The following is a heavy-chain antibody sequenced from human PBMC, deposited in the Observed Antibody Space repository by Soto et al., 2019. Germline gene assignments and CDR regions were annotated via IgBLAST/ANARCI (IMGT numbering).Heavy chain of an antibody. J-gene: IGHJ3*02. CDR2: IWYDGSNK. CDR3: ARGEGTTVTTPDLGAFDI. D-gene: IGHD4-17*01. Sequence: GGSLRLSCAASGFTFSSYGMHWVRQAPGKGLEWVAVIWYDGSNKYYADSVKGRFTISRDNSKNTLYLQMNSLRAEDTAVYYCARGEGTTVTTPDLGAFDIWGQGTMVTVSS. CDR1: GFTFSSYG. V-gene: IGHV3-33*01.